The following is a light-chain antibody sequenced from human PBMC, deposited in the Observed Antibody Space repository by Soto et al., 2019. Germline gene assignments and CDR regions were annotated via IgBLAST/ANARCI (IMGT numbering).Light chain of an antibody. CDR2: LTS. CDR1: QSLLHSNGYNY. V-gene: IGKV2-28*01. Sequence: DIVMTQSPLSLPVTPGEPASISCRSSQSLLHSNGYNYLDWYLQKPGQSPQLLIYLTSNRPSGVPDRFSGSGSGTDFTLKISRVEAEDVGVYYCMQALQTPRTFGQGTKLEIK. CDR3: MQALQTPRT. J-gene: IGKJ2*02.